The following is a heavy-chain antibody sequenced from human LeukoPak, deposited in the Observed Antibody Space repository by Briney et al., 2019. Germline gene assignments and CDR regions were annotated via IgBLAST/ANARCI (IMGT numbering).Heavy chain of an antibody. Sequence: PSDILSLTRTVSGASISSYYRSWVGQPPGKELEWIGYIYYSGSTNYNPSLKRRVTISVDTSKNQFSLKLSSVTAADTAVYYCARFYYGSGSLDYWGQGTLVTVSS. CDR3: ARFYYGSGSLDY. CDR1: GASISSYY. D-gene: IGHD3-10*01. V-gene: IGHV4-59*08. J-gene: IGHJ4*02. CDR2: IYYSGST.